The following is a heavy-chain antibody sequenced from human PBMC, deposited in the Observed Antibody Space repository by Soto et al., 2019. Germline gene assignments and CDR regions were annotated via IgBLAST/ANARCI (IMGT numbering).Heavy chain of an antibody. CDR2: ISYDGSNK. CDR1: GFTFSSYA. J-gene: IGHJ4*02. CDR3: ARVSKGRYSSSWYTFDY. Sequence: GGSLRLSCAASGFTFSSYAMHWVRQAPGKGLEWVAVISYDGSNKYYADSVKGRFTISRDNSKNTLYLQMNSLRAEDTAVYYCARVSKGRYSSSWYTFDYWGQGTLVTAPQ. V-gene: IGHV3-30-3*01. D-gene: IGHD6-13*01.